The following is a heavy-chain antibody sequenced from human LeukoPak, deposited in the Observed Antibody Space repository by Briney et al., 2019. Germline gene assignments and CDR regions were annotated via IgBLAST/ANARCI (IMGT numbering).Heavy chain of an antibody. Sequence: PSETLSLTCAVYGGSFSGYYWSWLRQPPGKGLEWIGEINHSGSTNYNPSLKSRVTISVDTSKNQFSLKLSSVTAADTAVYYCARGVVTIFGVVSYYMDVGGKGTTVTVS. J-gene: IGHJ6*03. V-gene: IGHV4-34*01. CDR3: ARGVVTIFGVVSYYMDV. D-gene: IGHD3-3*01. CDR2: INHSGST. CDR1: GGSFSGYY.